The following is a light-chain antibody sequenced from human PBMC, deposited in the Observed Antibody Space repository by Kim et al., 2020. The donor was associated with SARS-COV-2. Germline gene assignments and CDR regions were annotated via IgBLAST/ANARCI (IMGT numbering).Light chain of an antibody. CDR1: QSISTSY. V-gene: IGKV3-20*01. Sequence: PEERSTHTSRASQSISTSYVAGHQPKRCQAPRLIVYGSSNRATDTPDWFSGSGSGADFTLTINRLEPEDFAVYYCKQYGSTPAITFGRGTRLEIK. J-gene: IGKJ5*01. CDR2: GSS. CDR3: KQYGSTPAIT.